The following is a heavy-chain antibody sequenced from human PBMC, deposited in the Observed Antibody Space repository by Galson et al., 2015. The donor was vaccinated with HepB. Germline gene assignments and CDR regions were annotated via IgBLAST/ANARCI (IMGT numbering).Heavy chain of an antibody. CDR2: ISYDGSNK. CDR3: ARGLQQLVPCWFDP. Sequence: SLRLSCAASGFTFSSYAMHWVRQAPGKGLEWMAVISYDGSNKYYADSVKGRFTISRDNSKNTLYLQMNSLRAEDTAVYYCARGLQQLVPCWFDPWGQGTLVTVSS. J-gene: IGHJ5*02. CDR1: GFTFSSYA. D-gene: IGHD6-13*01. V-gene: IGHV3-30-3*01.